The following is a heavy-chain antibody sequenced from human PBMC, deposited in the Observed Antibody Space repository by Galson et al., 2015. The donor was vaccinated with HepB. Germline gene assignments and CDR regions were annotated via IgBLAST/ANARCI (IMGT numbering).Heavy chain of an antibody. CDR1: GGTFSSYA. CDR3: ARADYDSSGSYYYYGMDV. D-gene: IGHD3-22*01. V-gene: IGHV1-69*04. Sequence: SVKVSCKASGGTFSSYAISWVRQAPGQGLEWMGRIIPILGMANYAQKFQGRVTITADKSTRTAYTELSSLRSEDTAVYYCARADYDSSGSYYYYGMDVWGQGTTVTVSS. CDR2: IIPILGMA. J-gene: IGHJ6*02.